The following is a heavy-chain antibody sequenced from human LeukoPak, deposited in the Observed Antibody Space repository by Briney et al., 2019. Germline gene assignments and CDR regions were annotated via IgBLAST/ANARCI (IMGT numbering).Heavy chain of an antibody. CDR3: ARGAYCSSTSCYDYFDY. D-gene: IGHD2-2*01. J-gene: IGHJ4*02. CDR2: INHSGST. CDR1: GGSFSGYY. Sequence: SETLSLTCAVYGGSFSGYYWSWIRQPPGKGLEWIGEINHSGSTNYNPSLKSRVTISVDTSKNQFSLKLSSVTAADTAVYYCARGAYCSSTSCYDYFDYWGQGTLVTVSS. V-gene: IGHV4-34*01.